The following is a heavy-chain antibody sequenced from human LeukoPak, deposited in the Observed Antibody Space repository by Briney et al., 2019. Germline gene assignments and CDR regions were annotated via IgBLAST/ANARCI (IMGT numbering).Heavy chain of an antibody. V-gene: IGHV3-21*01. J-gene: IGHJ4*02. CDR2: ITSSGNYI. CDR1: GFTFSNYN. CDR3: ARIAPPQAAADLFDY. D-gene: IGHD6-13*01. Sequence: GGSPRLSCAASGFTFSNYNMNWVRQAPGKGLEWISSITSSGNYIYYADSVKGRFTISRDNSKNTLYLQMNSLRAEDTAVYYCARIAPPQAAADLFDYWGQGTLVTVSS.